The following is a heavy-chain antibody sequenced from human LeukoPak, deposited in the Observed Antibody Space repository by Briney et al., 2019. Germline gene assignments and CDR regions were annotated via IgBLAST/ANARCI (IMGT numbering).Heavy chain of an antibody. CDR2: IYYSGST. D-gene: IGHD3-10*01. CDR3: AREPYGSGTFDY. V-gene: IGHV4-61*08. CDR1: GGSISSGGYY. Sequence: SETLSLTCTVSGGSISSGGYYWSWIRQYPGKGLEWIGYIYYSGSTNYNPSLKSRVTISVDTSKNQFSLKLSSVTAADTAEYYCAREPYGSGTFDYWGQGTLVTVSA. J-gene: IGHJ4*02.